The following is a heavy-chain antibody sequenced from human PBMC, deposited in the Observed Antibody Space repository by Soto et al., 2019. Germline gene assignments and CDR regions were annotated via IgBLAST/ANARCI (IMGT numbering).Heavy chain of an antibody. CDR2: VDPSDSYT. CDR3: ARPEIAAFAMDV. D-gene: IGHD6-6*01. CDR1: GYSFTSYW. V-gene: IGHV5-10-1*03. Sequence: EVQLVQSGAEVKKPGESLRISCKGSGYSFTSYWISWVRQMPGKGLEWMGRVDPSDSYTNYSPSFQGHVTISADKSISTAYLQWSSLKASDTAMYYCARPEIAAFAMDVWGQGTTVTVSS. J-gene: IGHJ6*02.